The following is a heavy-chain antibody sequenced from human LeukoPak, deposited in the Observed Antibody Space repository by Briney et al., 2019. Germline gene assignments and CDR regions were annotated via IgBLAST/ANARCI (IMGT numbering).Heavy chain of an antibody. CDR1: GFTFSSYW. CDR3: ARELKSGYSGTYYYYYMDV. J-gene: IGHJ6*03. D-gene: IGHD5-12*01. V-gene: IGHV3-7*01. CDR2: IRQDGSEK. Sequence: ETGGSLRLSCAASGFTFSSYWMSWVRQAPGTGLEWVANIRQDGSEKYYVDSVKGRFTISRDNAKNSLYLQMNSLRAEDTAVYYCARELKSGYSGTYYYYYMDVWGKGTTVTVSS.